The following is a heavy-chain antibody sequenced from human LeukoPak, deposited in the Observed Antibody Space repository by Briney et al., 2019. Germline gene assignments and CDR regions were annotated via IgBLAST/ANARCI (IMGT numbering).Heavy chain of an antibody. J-gene: IGHJ4*02. V-gene: IGHV4-59*01. D-gene: IGHD2-2*01. CDR2: IYYSGST. CDR1: GGSISSYY. Sequence: SETLSLTCTVSGGSISSYYWSWIRQPPGKGLEGIGYIYYSGSTNYNPSLKSRVTISVDTSKNQFSLKLSSVTAADTAVYYCARDLSHCSSTSCYDYWGQGTLVTVSS. CDR3: ARDLSHCSSTSCYDY.